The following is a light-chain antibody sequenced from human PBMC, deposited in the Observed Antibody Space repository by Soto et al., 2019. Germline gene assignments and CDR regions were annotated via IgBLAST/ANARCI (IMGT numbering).Light chain of an antibody. Sequence: QLVLTQPPSASGTPGQRVTITCSGSSSNIARNYVYGYQHLPGTAPKILIYNNDQRPSGAPDRFSGSKSGTSASRAISGLRSEDEADYYCAAWDDTIWDDRMSGVVIGGGTKLTVL. CDR1: SSNIARNY. CDR2: NND. J-gene: IGLJ2*01. V-gene: IGLV1-47*02. CDR3: AAWDDTIWDDRMSGVV.